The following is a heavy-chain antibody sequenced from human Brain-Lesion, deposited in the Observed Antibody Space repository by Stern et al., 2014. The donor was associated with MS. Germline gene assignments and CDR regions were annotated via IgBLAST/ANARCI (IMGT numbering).Heavy chain of an antibody. V-gene: IGHV4-31*03. CDR3: ASRWSGTYYGQNWFDP. D-gene: IGHD1-26*01. CDR1: GDSITSGGHY. CDR2: IYNSGAT. J-gene: IGHJ5*02. Sequence: QVQLVESGPGLVKPSQTLSLTCTVSGDSITSGGHYWRWIRQHPGKGLEWIGYIYNSGATFYNPSLKGRVPISLDTSKSQFSLQLSSVTAADTAIYYCASRWSGTYYGQNWFDPWGQGMLVTVST.